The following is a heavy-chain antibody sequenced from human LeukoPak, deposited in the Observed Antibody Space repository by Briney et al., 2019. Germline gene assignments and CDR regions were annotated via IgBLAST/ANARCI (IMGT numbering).Heavy chain of an antibody. CDR1: GYSFTSYW. Sequence: GESLKISCKGSGYSFTSYWIGWVRQMPGKGLEWMGIIYPGDSNTKYSPSFQGQVTISADKSISTAYLQWSSLKASDTAMYYCARGGGGQQLVHRLWFDPWGQGTLVTVSS. V-gene: IGHV5-51*01. CDR2: IYPGDSNT. CDR3: ARGGGGQQLVHRLWFDP. D-gene: IGHD6-13*01. J-gene: IGHJ5*02.